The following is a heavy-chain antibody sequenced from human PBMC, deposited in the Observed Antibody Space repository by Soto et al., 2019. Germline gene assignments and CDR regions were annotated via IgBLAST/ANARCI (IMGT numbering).Heavy chain of an antibody. Sequence: GGSLRLSCAASGFTFSNAWMNWVRQAPGKGLEWVGRIKSKTDGGTTDYAAPVKGRFTISRDDSKNTLYLQMNSLKTEDTAVYYCTTDLEWLAYYYYGMDVWGQGTTVTVSS. CDR3: TTDLEWLAYYYYGMDV. D-gene: IGHD3-3*01. CDR1: GFTFSNAW. V-gene: IGHV3-15*07. J-gene: IGHJ6*02. CDR2: IKSKTDGGTT.